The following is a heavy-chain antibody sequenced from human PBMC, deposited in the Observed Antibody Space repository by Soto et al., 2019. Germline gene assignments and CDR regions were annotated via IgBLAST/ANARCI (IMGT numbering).Heavy chain of an antibody. CDR3: ARDERSRDYYDSSGYTPQYYYGMEV. J-gene: IGHJ6*04. CDR1: GFTFSDYY. CDR2: ISSSGSTI. D-gene: IGHD3-22*01. Sequence: LRLSCAASGFTFSDYYMSWIRQAPVKGLEWVSYISSSGSTIYYADSVKGRFTISRDNAKNSLYLQMNSLRAEDTAVYYCARDERSRDYYDSSGYTPQYYYGMEVWGEGTKVTVSS. V-gene: IGHV3-11*01.